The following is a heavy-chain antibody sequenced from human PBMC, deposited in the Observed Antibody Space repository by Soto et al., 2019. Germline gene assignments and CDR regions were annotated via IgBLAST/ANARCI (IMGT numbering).Heavy chain of an antibody. V-gene: IGHV4-30-2*01. CDR3: AGVPDY. CDR1: GGSIGSGGYS. J-gene: IGHJ4*02. CDR2: IYHSGST. Sequence: QLQLQESGSGLVKPSQTLSPTCAVSGGSIGSGGYSWGWIRQPPGKGLEWIGYIYHSGSTYYNPSLKSRVTISVDRSKNQFPLKLSSVTAADTAVYYCAGVPDYWGQGTLVTVSS.